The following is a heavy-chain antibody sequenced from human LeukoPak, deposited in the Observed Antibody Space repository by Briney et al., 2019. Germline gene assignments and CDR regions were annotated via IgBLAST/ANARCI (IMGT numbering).Heavy chain of an antibody. CDR3: AKFEGATIPGWFNDY. J-gene: IGHJ4*02. Sequence: GGSLRLSCAASEFTFSDYAMGWVRQAPGKGLEWVSTIDKTTYPTFYADSVKGRFTISRDNSTNTLYLQMNSLRAEDTAVYFCAKFEGATIPGWFNDYWGQGILDTVSS. CDR2: IDKTTYPT. D-gene: IGHD6-19*01. V-gene: IGHV3-23*05. CDR1: EFTFSDYA.